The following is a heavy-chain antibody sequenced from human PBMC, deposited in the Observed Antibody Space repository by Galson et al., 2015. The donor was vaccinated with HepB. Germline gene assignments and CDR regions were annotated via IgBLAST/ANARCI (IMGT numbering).Heavy chain of an antibody. V-gene: IGHV3-30*18. CDR3: AKDQEAERYFDWVCDH. J-gene: IGHJ4*02. Sequence: SLRLSCAVSGFVFENYGVHWVRQAPGKGLEWVAVILYDGSNQHYADSVKGRFTISRDNSKNTLYLEMNSLRAEDTAVYYCAKDQEAERYFDWVCDHWGQGTLVTVSS. CDR1: GFVFENYG. D-gene: IGHD3-9*01. CDR2: ILYDGSNQ.